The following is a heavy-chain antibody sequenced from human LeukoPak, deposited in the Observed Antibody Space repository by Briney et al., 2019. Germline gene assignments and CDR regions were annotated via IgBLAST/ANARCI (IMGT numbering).Heavy chain of an antibody. D-gene: IGHD6-13*01. J-gene: IGHJ3*02. CDR2: ISYSGST. CDR1: GGSISSSAYY. V-gene: IGHV4-39*01. CDR3: ARQKSSSSWYDAFDI. Sequence: SGTLSLTCTVSGGSISSSAYYWGWIRQPPGKGLEWIGIISYSGSTYYKPSLKSRVTISVNTSKNQFSLKLSSVTAADTAVYYCARQKSSSSWYDAFDIWGQGTMVTVSP.